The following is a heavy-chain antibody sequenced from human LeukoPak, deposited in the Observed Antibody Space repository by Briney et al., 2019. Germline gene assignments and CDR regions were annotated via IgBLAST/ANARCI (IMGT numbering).Heavy chain of an antibody. CDR3: AKDGQVNQPDRLFTD. CDR2: ISYDGRKN. CDR1: GFTFSTFG. V-gene: IGHV3-30*18. Sequence: GRSLRLSCAASGFTFSTFGMHWVRQAPGKGPEWVAVISYDGRKNYYADSVKGRFAISRDNSKNTLYLQMNSLRGEDTAVYYCAKDGQVNQPDRLFTDWGQGTLVIVSS. D-gene: IGHD1-14*01. J-gene: IGHJ4*02.